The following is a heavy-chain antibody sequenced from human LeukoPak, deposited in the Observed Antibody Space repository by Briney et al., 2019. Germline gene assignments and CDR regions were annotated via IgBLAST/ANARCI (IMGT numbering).Heavy chain of an antibody. J-gene: IGHJ5*02. CDR3: ARGVDSSGWYLFDP. CDR2: IYYSGST. Sequence: PSETLSLTCTVSGGSISSYYWSWIRQPPGKGLEWIGYIYYSGSTNYNPSLKSRVTISADTSKNQFSLKLSSVTAADTAVYYCARGVDSSGWYLFDPWGQGTLVTVSS. D-gene: IGHD6-19*01. CDR1: GGSISSYY. V-gene: IGHV4-59*08.